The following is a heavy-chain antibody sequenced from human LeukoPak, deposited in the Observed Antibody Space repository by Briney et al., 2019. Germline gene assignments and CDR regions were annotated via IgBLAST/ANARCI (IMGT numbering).Heavy chain of an antibody. J-gene: IGHJ3*02. CDR1: GFTFSTYW. V-gene: IGHV3-7*01. CDR2: IKPDGSEK. Sequence: GGSLRLSCGTSGFTFSTYWMSWVRQTPGKGLEWVAKIKPDGSEKSYVDSVKGRFTISRDNAKNSASLQMNSLRVEDTAVYYCARDGGSSGPDAFDIWGQGTMVTVSS. CDR3: ARDGGSSGPDAFDI. D-gene: IGHD3-22*01.